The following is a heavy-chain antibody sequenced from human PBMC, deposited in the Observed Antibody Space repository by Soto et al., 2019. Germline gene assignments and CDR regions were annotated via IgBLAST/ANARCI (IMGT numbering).Heavy chain of an antibody. CDR1: GFTFRNYG. D-gene: IGHD6-13*01. V-gene: IGHV3-21*01. J-gene: IGHJ4*02. CDR2: ISSSGGFI. CDR3: ARQPEGIAAALDY. Sequence: EVQLVESGGGLVKPGGSLRLSCAASGFTFRNYGMNWVRRAPGGGLEWVASISSSGGFIYYADSVKGRFTISRDDAEKSLYMQMNSLRAEDTALYYCARQPEGIAAALDYWGRGTLVTVSS.